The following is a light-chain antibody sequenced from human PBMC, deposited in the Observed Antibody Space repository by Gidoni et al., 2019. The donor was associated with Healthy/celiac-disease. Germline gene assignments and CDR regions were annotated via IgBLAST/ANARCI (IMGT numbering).Light chain of an antibody. J-gene: IGKJ1*01. CDR1: QSVSSN. CDR3: QQYNNWPPWT. Sequence: EIVMTQSPATLSVSPGERATLPCRASQSVSSNLAWYQQKPGQAPRLLIYGASTRATGIPARFSGSGSGTEFTLTISSLRSEDFAVYYCQQYNNWPPWTFGQXTKVEIK. CDR2: GAS. V-gene: IGKV3-15*01.